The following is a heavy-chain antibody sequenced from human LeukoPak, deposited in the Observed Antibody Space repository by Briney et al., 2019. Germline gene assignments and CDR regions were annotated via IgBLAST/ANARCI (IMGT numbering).Heavy chain of an antibody. CDR1: GFTFSSYE. CDR2: ISSGSTI. Sequence: PGGSLRLSCAASGFTFSSYEMNWVRQAPGKGLEWVSYISSGSTIYDADSVKGRFTISRDNAKKSLYLQMNSLRAEDTAVYYCARESMAVAGAPFDYWGQGTLVTVSS. D-gene: IGHD6-19*01. V-gene: IGHV3-48*03. CDR3: ARESMAVAGAPFDY. J-gene: IGHJ4*02.